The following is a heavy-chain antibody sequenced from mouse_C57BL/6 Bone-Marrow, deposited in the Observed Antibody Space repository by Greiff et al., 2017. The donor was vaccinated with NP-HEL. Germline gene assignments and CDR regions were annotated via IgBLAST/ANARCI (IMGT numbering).Heavy chain of an antibody. V-gene: IGHV5-6*01. CDR3: ARQNDYDGGRTYWYFDV. Sequence: EVHLVESGGDLVKPGGSLKLSCAASGFTFSSYGMSWVRQTPDKRLEWVATISSGGSYTYYLDSVKGRFTISRDNAKNTLYLQMSSLKSEDTAMYYCARQNDYDGGRTYWYFDVWGTGTTVTVSS. D-gene: IGHD2-4*01. CDR1: GFTFSSYG. J-gene: IGHJ1*03. CDR2: ISSGGSYT.